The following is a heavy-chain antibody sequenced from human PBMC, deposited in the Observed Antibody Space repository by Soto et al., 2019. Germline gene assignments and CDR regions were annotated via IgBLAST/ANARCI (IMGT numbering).Heavy chain of an antibody. CDR2: ISAYNGNT. CDR1: GYTFTSNG. D-gene: IGHD3-10*01. CDR3: ARSEMVRGVIRPFYYYYYMDV. Sequence: ASVKVSCKASGYTFTSNGSSWVRQAPGQGLEWMGWISAYNGNTNYAQKLQGRVTMTTDTSTSTAYMELRSLRSDDTAVYYCARSEMVRGVIRPFYYYYYMDVWGKGTTVTVSS. V-gene: IGHV1-18*01. J-gene: IGHJ6*03.